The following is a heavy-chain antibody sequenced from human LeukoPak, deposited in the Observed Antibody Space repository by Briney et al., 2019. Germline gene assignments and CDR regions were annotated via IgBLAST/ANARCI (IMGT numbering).Heavy chain of an antibody. CDR3: ARDGYYGSGKFDP. Sequence: SETLSLTCTVSGGSISSGGYYWSWIRQHPAKGLEWIGYSDYSGSTYYNPSLKSRVTISVDTSKNQFSLKLSFVPAADTAVYYCARDGYYGSGKFDPWGQGTLVTVSS. J-gene: IGHJ5*02. V-gene: IGHV4-31*03. D-gene: IGHD3-10*01. CDR1: GGSISSGGYY. CDR2: SDYSGST.